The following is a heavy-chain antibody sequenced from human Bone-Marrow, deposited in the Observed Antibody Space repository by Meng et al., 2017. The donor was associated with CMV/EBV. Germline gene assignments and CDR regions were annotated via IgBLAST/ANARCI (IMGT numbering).Heavy chain of an antibody. Sequence: SETLSLTCTVSGGSISSSSYYWGWIRQPPGKGLEWIGSIYYSGSTYYNPSLKSRVTISVDTSKNQFSLKLSSVTAADTAVYYCARGYQRKLSIVGARRPRPGEYFQHCGQGTLVTVSS. CDR3: ARGYQRKLSIVGARRPRPGEYFQH. V-gene: IGHV4-39*07. CDR2: IYYSGST. CDR1: GGSISSSSYY. D-gene: IGHD1-26*01. J-gene: IGHJ1*01.